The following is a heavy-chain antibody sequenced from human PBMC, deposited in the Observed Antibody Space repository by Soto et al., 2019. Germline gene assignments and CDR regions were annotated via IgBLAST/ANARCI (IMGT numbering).Heavy chain of an antibody. D-gene: IGHD3-22*01. J-gene: IGHJ3*01. CDR2: ISGRADRT. CDR3: AIDQLYYNDIIGRSLNGFDG. V-gene: IGHV3-23*01. CDR1: ELTFSDYA. Sequence: GGSLRLSCAASELTFSDYAMNWVRQAPGKGLEWVSTISGRADRTYYADSVKGRFTISRDNSTKTLSLQMNSLRAEDTAVYYYAIDQLYYNDIIGRSLNGFDGWGHGTMVNVTS.